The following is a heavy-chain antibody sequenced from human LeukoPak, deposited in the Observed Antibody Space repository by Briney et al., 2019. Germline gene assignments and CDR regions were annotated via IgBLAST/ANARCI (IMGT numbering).Heavy chain of an antibody. CDR1: GVSISSGNYY. CDR2: LHPTGST. Sequence: SETLSLTCTVSGVSISSGNYYWTWIRQHPGKGLEWIGCLHPTGSTHYNPSLKGRLSISVGTSKNQCSLRLNSVTAADTAVYYCVKDRGDYGGDPGYFDYWGQGTHVTVSS. J-gene: IGHJ4*02. CDR3: VKDRGDYGGDPGYFDY. D-gene: IGHD4-17*01. V-gene: IGHV4-31*03.